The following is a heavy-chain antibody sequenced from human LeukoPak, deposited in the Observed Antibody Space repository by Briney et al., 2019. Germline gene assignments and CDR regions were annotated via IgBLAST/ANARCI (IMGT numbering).Heavy chain of an antibody. CDR1: GFTFSSYA. Sequence: PGGSLRLSCAASGFTFSSYAMSWVRQAPGKGLEWVSAISGSGGSTYYADSVKGRFTISRDNSKNTLYLQMNSLRAEDAAVYYCAKAGTMWELLPLYFDYWGQGTLVTVSS. J-gene: IGHJ4*02. V-gene: IGHV3-23*01. D-gene: IGHD1-26*01. CDR3: AKAGTMWELLPLYFDY. CDR2: ISGSGGST.